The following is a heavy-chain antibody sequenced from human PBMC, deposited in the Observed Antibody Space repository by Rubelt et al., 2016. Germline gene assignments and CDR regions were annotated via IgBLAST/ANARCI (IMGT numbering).Heavy chain of an antibody. D-gene: IGHD6-6*01. CDR1: AFTFSYYE. Sequence: EVQLVESGGGLVQPGGSLRPSCAASAFTFSYYEMNWVRQAPGKGLEWISYINSVGTTIYQADSVKGRFTISRDKAKDSVVLQMNSLRAEDAAVYYSARGGRSNSLPDYWGHGPLVTVSS. CDR3: ARGGRSNSLPDY. V-gene: IGHV3-48*03. CDR2: INSVGTTI. J-gene: IGHJ4*01.